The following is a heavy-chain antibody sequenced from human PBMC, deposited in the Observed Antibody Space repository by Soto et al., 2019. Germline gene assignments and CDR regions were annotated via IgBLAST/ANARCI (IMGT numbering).Heavy chain of an antibody. D-gene: IGHD3-10*01. CDR2: IWYDGSNK. J-gene: IGHJ3*02. V-gene: IGHV3-33*01. Sequence: PGGSLRLPCAASGFCFSSYGMYWVRQAPGKGLEWVAVIWYDGSNKYYADSVKGRFTISRDNSKNTLYLLMNSLRAEDTAVYYCARDGSGDRHAFDIWGQGTMVTVSS. CDR3: ARDGSGDRHAFDI. CDR1: GFCFSSYG.